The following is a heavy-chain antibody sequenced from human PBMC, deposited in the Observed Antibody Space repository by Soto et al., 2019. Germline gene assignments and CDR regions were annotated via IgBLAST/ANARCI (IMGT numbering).Heavy chain of an antibody. J-gene: IGHJ4*02. D-gene: IGHD3-10*01. CDR2: IVVGSGNT. CDR1: GFTFTSSA. Sequence: SVKVSCKASGFTFTSSAVQWVRQARGQRLEWIGWIVVGSGNTNYAQKFQERVTITRDMSTSTAYMELSSLRSEDTAVYYCAADGTSRYYGSALDYWGQGTLVTISS. CDR3: AADGTSRYYGSALDY. V-gene: IGHV1-58*01.